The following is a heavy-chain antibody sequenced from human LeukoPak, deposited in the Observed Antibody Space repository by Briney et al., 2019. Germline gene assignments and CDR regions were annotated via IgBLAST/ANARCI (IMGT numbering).Heavy chain of an antibody. CDR2: IYYSGST. J-gene: IGHJ5*02. D-gene: IGHD3-10*01. V-gene: IGHV4-59*01. Sequence: SETLSLTCTVSGGSISSYYWSWLRQPPGKGLEWIGYIYYSGSTNYNPSLKSRVTISVDTSKNQFSLKLSSVTAADTAVYYCARVPLGFGESPWGQGTLVTVSS. CDR3: ARVPLGFGESP. CDR1: GGSISSYY.